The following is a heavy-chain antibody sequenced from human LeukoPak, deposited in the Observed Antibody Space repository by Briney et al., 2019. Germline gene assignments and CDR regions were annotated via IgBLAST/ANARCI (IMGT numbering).Heavy chain of an antibody. Sequence: PGKSLRLSCAASGFTFGSYAMHWVRQAPGKGLEWLAVISFDGTNKYYADSVKDRTTISRDNSKNTLYLEVNKVTSEDTAIYYCARDPKRGAILLAYWGQGTLVTVSS. V-gene: IGHV3-30*04. D-gene: IGHD3-10*01. CDR3: ARDPKRGAILLAY. CDR1: GFTFGSYA. J-gene: IGHJ4*02. CDR2: ISFDGTNK.